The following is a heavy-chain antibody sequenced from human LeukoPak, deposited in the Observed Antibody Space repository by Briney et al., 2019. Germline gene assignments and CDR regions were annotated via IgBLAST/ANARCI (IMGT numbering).Heavy chain of an antibody. J-gene: IGHJ4*02. Sequence: PGGSLRLSCAASGFTFSSYWMSWVRQAPGKGLEWVSYISSSSSTIYYADSVKGRFTISRDNAKNSLYLQMNSLRAEDTAVHYCAREYHYYDSSGYLKFDYWGQGTLVTVSS. D-gene: IGHD3-22*01. CDR3: AREYHYYDSSGYLKFDY. V-gene: IGHV3-48*04. CDR1: GFTFSSYW. CDR2: ISSSSSTI.